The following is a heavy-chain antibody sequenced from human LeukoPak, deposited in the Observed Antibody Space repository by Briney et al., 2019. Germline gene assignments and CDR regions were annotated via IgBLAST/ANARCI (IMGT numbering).Heavy chain of an antibody. D-gene: IGHD6-6*01. V-gene: IGHV4-39*01. CDR3: ARQKAARLSSSFYWYFDL. CDR2: IFYSGSP. Sequence: PSETLSLTCIVSRGSISSRDYYWGWIRQPPGKGLEWIGSIFYSGSPYYNPSLKGRVTVSVDKSNNHFSLKLSSVTAADTAVYYCARQKAARLSSSFYWYFDLWGRGTLVTVSS. CDR1: RGSISSRDYY. J-gene: IGHJ2*01.